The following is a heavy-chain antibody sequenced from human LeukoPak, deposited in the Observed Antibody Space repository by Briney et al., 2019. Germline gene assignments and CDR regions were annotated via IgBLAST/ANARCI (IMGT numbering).Heavy chain of an antibody. V-gene: IGHV4-39*01. Sequence: GSLRLSCAASGFTFSSYDMSWVRQPPGKGLEWIGSIYYSGSTYYNPSLKSRVTISVDTSKNQFSLKLSSVTAADTAVYYCASLLRLGYYYMDVWGKGTTVTVSS. D-gene: IGHD3-16*01. CDR2: IYYSGST. CDR3: ASLLRLGYYYMDV. J-gene: IGHJ6*03. CDR1: GFTFSSYD.